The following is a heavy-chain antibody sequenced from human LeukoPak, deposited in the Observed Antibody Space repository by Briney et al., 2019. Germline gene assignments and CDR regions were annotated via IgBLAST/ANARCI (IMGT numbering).Heavy chain of an antibody. CDR3: ARGEGSSSWYDYYYYYGMDV. D-gene: IGHD6-13*01. V-gene: IGHV3-21*01. CDR2: ISSSSSYI. CDR1: GFTFSSYS. J-gene: IGHJ6*02. Sequence: GSLRLSCAASGFTFSSYSMNWVRQAPGKGLEWVSSISSSSSYIYYADSVKGRFTISRDNAKNSLYLQMNSLRAEDTAVYYCARGEGSSSWYDYYYYYGMDVWGQGTTVTVSS.